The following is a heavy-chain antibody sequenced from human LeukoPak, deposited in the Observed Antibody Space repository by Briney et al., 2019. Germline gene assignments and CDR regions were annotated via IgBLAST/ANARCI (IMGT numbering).Heavy chain of an antibody. V-gene: IGHV1-18*01. CDR2: ITTYNGNT. Sequence: ASVKVSCKASGYTFTSYPISWVRQAPGQGLEWMGWITTYNGNTHYAQKLQGRVTMTTETSTSTAYMDLRGQRSDDTAVYYCARGYDYGDYVGDFDYWGQGTLVTVSS. D-gene: IGHD4-17*01. CDR3: ARGYDYGDYVGDFDY. J-gene: IGHJ4*02. CDR1: GYTFTSYP.